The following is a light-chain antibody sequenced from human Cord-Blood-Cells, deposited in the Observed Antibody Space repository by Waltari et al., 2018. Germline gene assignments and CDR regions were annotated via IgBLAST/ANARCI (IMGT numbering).Light chain of an antibody. V-gene: IGLV1-36*01. CDR3: AAWDDSLNGPV. CDR2: YDD. CDR1: SSNIGNNP. Sequence: QSVLTQPPSVSEAPRQRVTIACSGSSSNIGNNPVTWYQQLPGKAPKLLIYYDDLLPSGVSDRFSGSKSGTSASLAISGLQSEDEADYYCAAWDDSLNGPVFGGGTKLTVL. J-gene: IGLJ3*02.